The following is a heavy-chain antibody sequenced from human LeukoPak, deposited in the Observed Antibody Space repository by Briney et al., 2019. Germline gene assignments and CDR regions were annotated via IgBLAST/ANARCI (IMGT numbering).Heavy chain of an antibody. CDR1: GGSINTYY. Sequence: SETLSLTCTVSGGSINTYYWSWIRQPPGKGLEWIGSVYRRGSTYYTPSLKSRVTISLDTSKNQFSLKLSSVTAADTAVYYCARDSSSFLLPWGQGTLVTVSS. CDR3: ARDSSSFLLP. D-gene: IGHD6-13*01. CDR2: VYRRGST. J-gene: IGHJ5*02. V-gene: IGHV4-59*12.